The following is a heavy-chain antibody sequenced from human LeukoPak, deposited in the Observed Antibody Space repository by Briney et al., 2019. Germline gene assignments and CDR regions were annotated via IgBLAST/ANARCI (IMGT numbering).Heavy chain of an antibody. CDR1: GFTFSSYG. D-gene: IGHD3-3*01. CDR2: ISYDGSNK. CDR3: VRDPILGFPDYFDS. V-gene: IGHV3-30*03. Sequence: GRSLRLSCAASGFTFSSYGMHWVRQAPGKGLEWVAVISYDGSNKYYADSVKGRFTISRDNSKNTLYLQMNSLRAEDTAVYYCVRDPILGFPDYFDSWGQGTLVTVSS. J-gene: IGHJ4*02.